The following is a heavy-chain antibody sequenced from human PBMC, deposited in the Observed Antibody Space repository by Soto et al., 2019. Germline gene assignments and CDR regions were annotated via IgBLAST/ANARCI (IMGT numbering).Heavy chain of an antibody. CDR1: GGTFSSYA. V-gene: IGHV1-69*05. Sequence: QVQLVQSGAEVTKPGSSVKVSCKASGGTFSSYAISWVRQAPGQGLEWMGGIIPIFGTANYAQKFQGRVTITPDEATSTAYMELSSLRSEDTAVYYCARDQRWLQWNLFDYWGQGILVIVSS. J-gene: IGHJ4*02. CDR2: IIPIFGTA. D-gene: IGHD5-12*01. CDR3: ARDQRWLQWNLFDY.